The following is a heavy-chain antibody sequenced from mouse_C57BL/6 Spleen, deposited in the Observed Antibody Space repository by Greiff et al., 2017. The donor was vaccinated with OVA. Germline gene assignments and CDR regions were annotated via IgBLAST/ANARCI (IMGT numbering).Heavy chain of an antibody. D-gene: IGHD2-4*01. CDR3: ARAYDYEFAY. V-gene: IGHV2-2*01. J-gene: IGHJ3*01. CDR1: GFSLTSYG. CDR2: IWSGGST. Sequence: QVQLKESGPGLVQPSQSLSITCTVSGFSLTSYGVHWVRQSPGKGLEWLGVIWSGGSTDYNAAFISRLSISKDNSKSQVFFNMHSLHADDTAIYYCARAYDYEFAYWGQGTLVTVSA.